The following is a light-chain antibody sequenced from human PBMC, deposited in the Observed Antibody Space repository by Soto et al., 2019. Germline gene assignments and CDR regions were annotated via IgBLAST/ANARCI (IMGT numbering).Light chain of an antibody. CDR1: QSVGSN. V-gene: IGKV3-15*01. Sequence: EIVMTQSPATLSVSPGERVTLSCRARQSVGSNLAWYQQTPGQAHRVVIYDASTRATVIQARFSGSGSGTEFTLTIRSLQSEDFAVYYCKQYDTWPLTVGGGTKVDIK. CDR3: KQYDTWPLT. J-gene: IGKJ4*01. CDR2: DAS.